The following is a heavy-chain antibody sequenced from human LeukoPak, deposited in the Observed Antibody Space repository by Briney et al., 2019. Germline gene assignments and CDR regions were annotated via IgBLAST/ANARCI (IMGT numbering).Heavy chain of an antibody. V-gene: IGHV3-23*01. CDR3: SKDAYTGAFDI. Sequence: GGSLRLSCAASGFTFSAYNMNWVRQAPGKGLEWVSSISGGGDSAYYADSVKGRSTISRDNSKNTLYLQMNSLRAEDTAVYYCSKDAYTGAFDIWGQRTMVTVSS. D-gene: IGHD3-16*01. CDR1: GFTFSAYN. CDR2: ISGGGDSA. J-gene: IGHJ3*02.